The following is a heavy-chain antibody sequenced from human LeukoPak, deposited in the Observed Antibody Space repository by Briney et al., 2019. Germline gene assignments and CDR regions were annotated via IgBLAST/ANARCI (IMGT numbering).Heavy chain of an antibody. D-gene: IGHD2-15*01. Sequence: ASVKVSCKASGYTFTSYAMHWVRQAPGQRLEWMGWINAGNGNTKYSQKFQGRVTITRDTSASTAYMELSSLRSDETAVYYCARDCSGAGCYLDFWGQGTLVTVSS. CDR3: ARDCSGAGCYLDF. CDR2: INAGNGNT. V-gene: IGHV1-3*01. CDR1: GYTFTSYA. J-gene: IGHJ4*02.